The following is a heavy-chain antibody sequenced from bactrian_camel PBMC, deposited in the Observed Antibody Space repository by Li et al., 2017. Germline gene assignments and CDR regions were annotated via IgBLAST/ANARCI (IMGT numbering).Heavy chain of an antibody. Sequence: VQLVESGGGSVQTGESLRLSCAVSGYSYRTYCMGWFRQVPGNEREPLAAIDSNGRTSVADSVKGRFTISRDNAKNTVYLQLNSLKTEDTAMYYCAKDNRHGPRGQGTQVTVS. CDR2: IDSNGRT. J-gene: IGHJ4*01. V-gene: IGHV3S53*01. CDR1: GYSYRTYC. D-gene: IGHD3*01.